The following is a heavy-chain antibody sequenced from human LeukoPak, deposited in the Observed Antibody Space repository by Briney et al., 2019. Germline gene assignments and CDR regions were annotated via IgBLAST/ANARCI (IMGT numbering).Heavy chain of an antibody. J-gene: IGHJ4*02. Sequence: GESLKISCKGSGYSFTSYWIGWVRQMPGKGLEWMGIIYPGDSDTRYSPPFQGQVTISADKSISTAYLQWSSLKASDTAMYYCARRAYYYDSSGYYHYFDYWGQGTLVTVSS. D-gene: IGHD3-22*01. CDR2: IYPGDSDT. V-gene: IGHV5-51*01. CDR1: GYSFTSYW. CDR3: ARRAYYYDSSGYYHYFDY.